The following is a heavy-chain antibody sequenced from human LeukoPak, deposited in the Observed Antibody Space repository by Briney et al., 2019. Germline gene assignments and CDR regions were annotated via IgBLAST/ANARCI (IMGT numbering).Heavy chain of an antibody. Sequence: GGSLRLSCAASGFTFSSYSMNWVRQAPGKGLEWVSSISSSSSYIYYADSVKGRFTISRDNAKNSLCLQMNSLRAEDTAVYYCAREKVVPPTNWFDPWGQGTLVTVSS. D-gene: IGHD2-2*01. CDR1: GFTFSSYS. CDR2: ISSSSSYI. J-gene: IGHJ5*02. CDR3: AREKVVPPTNWFDP. V-gene: IGHV3-21*01.